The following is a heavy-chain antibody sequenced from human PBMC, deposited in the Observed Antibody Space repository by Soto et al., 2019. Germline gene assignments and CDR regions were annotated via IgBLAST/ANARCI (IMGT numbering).Heavy chain of an antibody. D-gene: IGHD2-2*01. Sequence: SETLSLTCTVSGGSISSGGYYWSWIRQHPGKGLEWIGYIYYSGSTYYNPSLKSRVTISVDTSKYQFSLKLSSVTAADTAVYYCARRHCSSTSCYLDIWGQGTMVTVSS. V-gene: IGHV4-31*03. CDR3: ARRHCSSTSCYLDI. CDR1: GGSISSGGYY. CDR2: IYYSGST. J-gene: IGHJ3*02.